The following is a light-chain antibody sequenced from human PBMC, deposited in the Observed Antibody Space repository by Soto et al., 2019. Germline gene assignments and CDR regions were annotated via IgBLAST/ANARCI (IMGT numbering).Light chain of an antibody. CDR2: EVS. V-gene: IGLV2-23*02. Sequence: QSVLTQPASVSGSPGQSITTSCTGTSSDVGSYNLVSWYQHHPGKAPKLMIYEVSERPSGVSNRFSGSKSGNTASLTISGLQAEDEADYCCCSYAGRTTPYVFGTGTKVTVL. CDR3: CSYAGRTTPYV. CDR1: SSDVGSYNL. J-gene: IGLJ1*01.